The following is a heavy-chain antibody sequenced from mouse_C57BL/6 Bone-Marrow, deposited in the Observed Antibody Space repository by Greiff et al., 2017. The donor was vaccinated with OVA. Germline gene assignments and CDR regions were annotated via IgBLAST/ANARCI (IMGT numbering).Heavy chain of an antibody. V-gene: IGHV1-61*01. CDR2: IYPSDSET. CDR1: GYTFTSYW. CDR3: ARKNYYDYSYWYFDV. J-gene: IGHJ1*03. Sequence: VQLQQPGAELVRPGSSVKLSCKASGYTFTSYWMDWVKQRPGQGLEWIGNIYPSDSETHYNQKFKDKATLTVDKSSSTAYMQLSSLTSEDSAVYYCARKNYYDYSYWYFDVWGTGTTVTVSS. D-gene: IGHD2-4*01.